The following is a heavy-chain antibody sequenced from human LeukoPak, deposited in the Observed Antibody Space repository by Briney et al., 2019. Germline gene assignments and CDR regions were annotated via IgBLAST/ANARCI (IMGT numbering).Heavy chain of an antibody. CDR2: IYYTGST. Sequence: KPSETLSLTCTVSSGSISSSTYYWGWIRQPPGKGLEWIGTIYYTGSTYYNPPLKSRVTISVDTSKNQFSLKLTSVTAADTAVYYCARAVGTDGYNLWVYWGQGTLVTVSS. CDR3: ARAVGTDGYNLWVY. J-gene: IGHJ4*02. CDR1: SGSISSSTYY. D-gene: IGHD5-24*01. V-gene: IGHV4-39*07.